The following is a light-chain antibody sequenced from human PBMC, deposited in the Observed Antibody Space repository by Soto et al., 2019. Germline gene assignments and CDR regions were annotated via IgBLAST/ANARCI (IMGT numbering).Light chain of an antibody. Sequence: DIQMTQSPSTLPASVGDRVTITCRASQSVRGWLAWYQQKPGKAPSLLIYDGSSLQSGVPSRFSGRGSGTGFTLTISSLQPDDCATYYCHQYDTFPHTFGQGTKVEIK. CDR3: HQYDTFPHT. V-gene: IGKV1-5*01. CDR1: QSVRGW. CDR2: DGS. J-gene: IGKJ2*01.